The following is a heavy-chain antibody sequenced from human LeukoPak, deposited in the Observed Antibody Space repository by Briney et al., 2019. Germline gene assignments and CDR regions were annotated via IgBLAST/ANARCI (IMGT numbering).Heavy chain of an antibody. D-gene: IGHD3-3*01. CDR2: ISSSSSYI. V-gene: IGHV3-21*01. CDR1: GFTFSSYS. CDR3: ARDQGFSYYFYYMDV. Sequence: GGSLRLSCAASGFTFSSYSMNWVRQAPGKGLEWVSSISSSSSYIYYADSVKGRFTISRDNAKNSLYLQMNSLRAEDTAVYYCARDQGFSYYFYYMDVWGKGTTVTVSS. J-gene: IGHJ6*03.